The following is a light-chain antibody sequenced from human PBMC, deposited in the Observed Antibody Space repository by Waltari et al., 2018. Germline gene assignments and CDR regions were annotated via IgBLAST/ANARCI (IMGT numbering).Light chain of an antibody. V-gene: IGKV3-20*01. J-gene: IGKJ1*01. CDR2: RAS. Sequence: CRASQSVGSSSLACYQQRPSQAPRLFIYRASRRATGIPDRFSGSGSWTVFSLTISRLEPEDFAVYYCQQHGTLPATFGQGTKVDIK. CDR3: QQHGTLPAT. CDR1: QSVGSSS.